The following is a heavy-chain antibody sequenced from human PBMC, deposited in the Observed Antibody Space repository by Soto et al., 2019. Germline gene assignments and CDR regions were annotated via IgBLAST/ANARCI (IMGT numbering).Heavy chain of an antibody. D-gene: IGHD2-2*01. CDR1: GFTFSSYS. Sequence: GGSLRLSCAASGFTFSSYSMNWVRQAPGKGLEWVSYISSSSSTIYYADSVKGRSTISRDNAKNSLYLQMNSLRDEDTAVYYCARAAGYCSSTSCANYDFWSGYPPGLYYFDYWGQGTLVTVSS. CDR3: ARAAGYCSSTSCANYDFWSGYPPGLYYFDY. V-gene: IGHV3-48*02. CDR2: ISSSSSTI. J-gene: IGHJ4*02.